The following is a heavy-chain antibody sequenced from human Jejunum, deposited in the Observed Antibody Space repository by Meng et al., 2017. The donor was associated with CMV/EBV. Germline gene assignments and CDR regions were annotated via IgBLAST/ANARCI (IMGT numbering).Heavy chain of an antibody. Sequence: LSLPCVVSRGSLLGTTWWTWVRQPPGGGLEWIGEIFHSGATNYNPSLKSRVTISIDNSKNQFSLKLTSMTAADTAVYFCGDPPAGYWGQGILVTVSS. V-gene: IGHV4/OR15-8*02. J-gene: IGHJ4*02. CDR1: RGSLLGTTW. CDR2: IFHSGAT. CDR3: GDPPAGY.